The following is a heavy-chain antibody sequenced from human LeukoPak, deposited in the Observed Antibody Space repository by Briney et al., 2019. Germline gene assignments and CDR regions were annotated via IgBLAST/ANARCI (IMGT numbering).Heavy chain of an antibody. J-gene: IGHJ4*02. D-gene: IGHD2-15*01. CDR1: GYTFTSYY. CDR2: INPSGGST. CDR3: ARDGGSPVDFDY. Sequence: ASVKVSCKASGYTFTSYYMHWVRQARGQGLEWMGIINPSGGSTSYAQKFQGRVTMTRDTSTSTVYMELSSLRSEDTAVYYCARDGGSPVDFDYWGQGTLVTVSS. V-gene: IGHV1-46*01.